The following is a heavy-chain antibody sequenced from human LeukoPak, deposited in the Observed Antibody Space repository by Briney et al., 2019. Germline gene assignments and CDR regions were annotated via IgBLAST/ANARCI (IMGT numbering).Heavy chain of an antibody. V-gene: IGHV3-48*01. Sequence: GGSLRLSCAASGFTFSSYSMNWVRQAPGKGLEWVSYITSSSNTIYYADSVKGRFTISRDNAKNSLFLQMNSLRAEDTAVYYCARDHISHSSGWYGDRRESCFDYWGQGTLVTVSS. D-gene: IGHD6-19*01. J-gene: IGHJ4*02. CDR3: ARDHISHSSGWYGDRRESCFDY. CDR2: ITSSSNTI. CDR1: GFTFSSYS.